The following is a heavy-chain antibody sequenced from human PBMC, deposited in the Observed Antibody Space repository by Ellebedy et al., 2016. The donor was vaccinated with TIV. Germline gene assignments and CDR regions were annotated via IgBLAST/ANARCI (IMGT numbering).Heavy chain of an antibody. J-gene: IGHJ4*02. CDR2: IGAGGGDT. CDR1: GFTFSSYA. V-gene: IGHV3-23*01. D-gene: IGHD3-10*01. CDR3: AKDRGVDGPPDY. Sequence: GESLKISXAASGFTFSSYAMSWVRQAPGKELEWVSAIGAGGGDTYYADSVKGRFTISRGNSKNTLYLQMNSLRAEDTAVYYCAKDRGVDGPPDYWGQGTLVTVSS.